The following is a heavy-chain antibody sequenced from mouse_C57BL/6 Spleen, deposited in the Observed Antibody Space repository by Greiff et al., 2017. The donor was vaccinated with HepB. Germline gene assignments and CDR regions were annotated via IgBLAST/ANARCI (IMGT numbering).Heavy chain of an antibody. V-gene: IGHV1-80*01. D-gene: IGHD2-4*01. CDR2: IYPGDGDT. CDR1: GYAFSSYW. Sequence: VKLQESGAELVKPGASVKISCKASGYAFSSYWMNWVKQRPGKGLEWIGQIYPGDGDTNYNGKFKGKATLTADKSSSTAYMQLSSLTSEDSAVYFCARGGYDYDSDYWGQGTTLTVSS. J-gene: IGHJ2*01. CDR3: ARGGYDYDSDY.